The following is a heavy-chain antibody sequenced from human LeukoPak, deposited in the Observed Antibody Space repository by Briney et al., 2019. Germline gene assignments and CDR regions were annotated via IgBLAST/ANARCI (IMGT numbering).Heavy chain of an antibody. D-gene: IGHD3-9*01. CDR3: VVFYTGLKIPY. CDR2: INPEGNTP. CDR1: GFTFSTYW. Sequence: PGGSLRLSCAASGFTFSTYWMHWVRQAPGKGLVWVSTINPEGNTPTYADSVKGRFTLSRDNAKNTLLLQMDSLRAEDTAIYYCVVFYTGLKIPYWGQGALVRVSS. V-gene: IGHV3-74*01. J-gene: IGHJ4*02.